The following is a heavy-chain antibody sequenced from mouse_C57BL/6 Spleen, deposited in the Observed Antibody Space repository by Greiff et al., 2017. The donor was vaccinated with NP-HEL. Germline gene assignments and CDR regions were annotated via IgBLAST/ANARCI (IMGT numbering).Heavy chain of an antibody. CDR3: ARRGHLDYLDY. CDR2: IHPNSGST. CDR1: GYNFTSYW. Sequence: QVQLQQPGAELVKPGASVKLSCKASGYNFTSYWMHWVKQRPGQGLEWIGMIHPNSGSTNYNEKFKSKATLTVDKSYSTAYMQLSSLTSEDSAVYYCARRGHLDYLDYWGQGTTLTVSS. J-gene: IGHJ2*01. V-gene: IGHV1-64*01. D-gene: IGHD6-1*01.